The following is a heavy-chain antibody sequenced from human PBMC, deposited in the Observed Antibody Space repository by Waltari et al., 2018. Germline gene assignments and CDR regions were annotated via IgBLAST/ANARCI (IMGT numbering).Heavy chain of an antibody. Sequence: QVQLVESGGGVVQPGRSLRLSCAASGFTFRSYAMHWVRQAPGKGLEWVAVISYDGSNKYYADTVKGRFTISRDNAKNSLYLQMNRLRAEDTALYYCAKDPDYWGQGTLVTVSS. CDR1: GFTFRSYA. CDR2: ISYDGSNK. CDR3: AKDPDY. V-gene: IGHV3-30-3*01. J-gene: IGHJ4*02.